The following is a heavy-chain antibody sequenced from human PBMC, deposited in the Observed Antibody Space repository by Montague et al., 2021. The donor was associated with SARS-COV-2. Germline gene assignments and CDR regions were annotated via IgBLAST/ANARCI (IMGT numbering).Heavy chain of an antibody. J-gene: IGHJ4*02. CDR3: ARHWGIAAAGN. Sequence: SETLSLTCSVPGGSITDRTYYWGCIRQSPGKGLEWIGAINYSGTTYYNPSLKSRVTISLDTAKNQFSLKMTSVTAADTAVYYCARHWGIAAAGNWGQGTLVTV. D-gene: IGHD6-13*01. V-gene: IGHV4-39*01. CDR2: INYSGTT. CDR1: GGSITDRTYY.